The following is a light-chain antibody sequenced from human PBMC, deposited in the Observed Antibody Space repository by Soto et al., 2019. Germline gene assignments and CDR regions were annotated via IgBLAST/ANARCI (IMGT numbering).Light chain of an antibody. J-gene: IGKJ1*01. CDR2: IAS. CDR1: QGIRNY. V-gene: IGKV1-9*01. Sequence: IQLTQSPSSLSASVGDRVTITCRASQGIRNYLAWYQQKPGRAPKLLIYIASTLQTGVPSRFSGSQSGTEFTLTITSLQPEDFATYYCQQVNNYPITFGQGTKVDI. CDR3: QQVNNYPIT.